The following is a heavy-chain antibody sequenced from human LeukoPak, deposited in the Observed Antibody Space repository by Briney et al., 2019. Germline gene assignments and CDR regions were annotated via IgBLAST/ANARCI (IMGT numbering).Heavy chain of an antibody. CDR3: ARESKGVNGVGSLFRAFDI. CDR2: IYYSGST. D-gene: IGHD3-10*01. Sequence: PSGTLSLTCTVSGGSISSYYWSWIRQPPRKGLEWIGYIYYSGSTNYNPSLKSRVTISVDTSKYQFSLKLSSVTAADTAVYYCARESKGVNGVGSLFRAFDIWGQGTMVTVSS. J-gene: IGHJ3*02. V-gene: IGHV4-59*01. CDR1: GGSISSYY.